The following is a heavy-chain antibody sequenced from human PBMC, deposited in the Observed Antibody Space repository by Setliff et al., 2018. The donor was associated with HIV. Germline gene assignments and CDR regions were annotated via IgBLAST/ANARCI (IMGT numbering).Heavy chain of an antibody. CDR1: GGSISTYY. V-gene: IGHV4-4*09. D-gene: IGHD3-3*01. J-gene: IGHJ4*01. CDR3: ARHANYDFWSCYWRYYFDY. CDR2: IYPSRST. Sequence: PSETLSLTCTVSGGSISTYYWCWIRQPPGKGLEWIGYIYPSRSTNYNPSRKTRVTISIDTSKQQVTLKLMSVTAADTAVYYCARHANYDFWSCYWRYYFDYWGQGTLVTVSS.